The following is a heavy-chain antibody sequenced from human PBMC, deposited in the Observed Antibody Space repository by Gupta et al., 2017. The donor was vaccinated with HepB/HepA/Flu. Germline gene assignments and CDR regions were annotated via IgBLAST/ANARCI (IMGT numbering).Heavy chain of an antibody. D-gene: IGHD4-23*01. V-gene: IGHV3-21*01. Sequence: EVQLVESGGGLVKPGGSLRLSCAASGFTFSSYSMNWVRQAPGKGLEWVSSISSSSSYIYYADSVKGRFTISRDNAKNSLYLQMNSLRAEDTAVYYCAREWHMTTVVTRLGHDAFDIWGQGTMVTVSS. J-gene: IGHJ3*02. CDR3: AREWHMTTVVTRLGHDAFDI. CDR2: ISSSSSYI. CDR1: GFTFSSYS.